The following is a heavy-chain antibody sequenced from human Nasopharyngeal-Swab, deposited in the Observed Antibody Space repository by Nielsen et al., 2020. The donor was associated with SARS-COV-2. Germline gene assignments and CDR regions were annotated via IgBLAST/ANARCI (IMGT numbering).Heavy chain of an antibody. D-gene: IGHD6-6*01. CDR3: ARAYSSSSQYYYYYYGMDV. CDR2: IYPGDSDT. V-gene: IGHV5-51*01. J-gene: IGHJ6*02. CDR1: GYIFTSYW. Sequence: QVSCKGSGYIFTSYWIGWVRQMPGKGLEWMGIIYPGDSDTRYSPSFQGQVTISADKSISTAYLQWSSLKASDTAMYYCARAYSSSSQYYYYYYGMDVWGQGTTVTVSS.